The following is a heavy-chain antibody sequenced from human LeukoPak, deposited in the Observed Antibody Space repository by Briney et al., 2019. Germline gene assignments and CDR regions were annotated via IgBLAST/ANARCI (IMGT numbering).Heavy chain of an antibody. V-gene: IGHV4-39*01. D-gene: IGHD3-10*01. CDR1: GDSISSSSYY. CDR2: IFYSGST. Sequence: PSETLSLTCTVSGDSISSSSYYWDWIRQPPGKGLEYIGSIFYSGSTYYNQSLKSRVTISVDASKNQFSLKLTSVTAADTAVYYCASPSMVRGALYYFDYWGQGTLVTVSS. J-gene: IGHJ4*02. CDR3: ASPSMVRGALYYFDY.